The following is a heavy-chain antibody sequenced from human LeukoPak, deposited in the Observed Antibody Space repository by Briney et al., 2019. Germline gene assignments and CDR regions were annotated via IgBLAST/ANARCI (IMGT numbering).Heavy chain of an antibody. J-gene: IGHJ4*02. D-gene: IGHD3-10*01. Sequence: GGSPRLSCAVSGFTFSSYWMHWVRQAPGEGLVWVSRIKYDESVTNHADSVKGRFTVSRDNGKNTLYLQMNSLRAEDTVVYYCATYGGFPVEYWGQGTLVTVSS. CDR1: GFTFSSYW. CDR3: ATYGGFPVEY. CDR2: IKYDESVT. V-gene: IGHV3-74*01.